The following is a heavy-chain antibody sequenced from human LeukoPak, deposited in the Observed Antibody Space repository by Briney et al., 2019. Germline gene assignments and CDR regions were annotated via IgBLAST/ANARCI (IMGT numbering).Heavy chain of an antibody. CDR1: GYTFTGYY. J-gene: IGHJ4*02. V-gene: IGHV1-2*02. CDR3: ARSARRLWSGYYFLFDY. Sequence: ASVKASCKASGYTFTGYYMHWVRQAPGQGLEWVGWINPNSGGTNYAQKFQGRVTMTRDTSISTAYMELSRLRSDDTAVYYCARSARRLWSGYYFLFDYWGQGTLVTVSS. D-gene: IGHD3-3*01. CDR2: INPNSGGT.